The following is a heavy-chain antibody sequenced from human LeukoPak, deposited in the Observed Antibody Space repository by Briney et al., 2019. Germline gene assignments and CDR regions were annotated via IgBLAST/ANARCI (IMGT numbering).Heavy chain of an antibody. CDR1: GFTFSSYW. V-gene: IGHV3-74*01. Sequence: GGSLRLSCAASGFTFSSYWMHWVRQAPGKGLVWVSRINSDGSSTSYADSVKGRFTISRDNAKNTLYLRMNSLRAEDTAVYYCARGGRWLQFMGGNYFDYWGQGTLVTVSS. J-gene: IGHJ4*02. D-gene: IGHD5-24*01. CDR3: ARGGRWLQFMGGNYFDY. CDR2: INSDGSST.